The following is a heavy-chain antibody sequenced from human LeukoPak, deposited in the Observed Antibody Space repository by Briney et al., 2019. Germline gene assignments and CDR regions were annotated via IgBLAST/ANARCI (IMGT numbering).Heavy chain of an antibody. J-gene: IGHJ4*02. Sequence: SSETLSLTCTVSGNSISSGYYWGWIRQPPGKGLEWIGSIYHSGSTYYNPSLKSRVTISVDTSKNQFSLKLSSVTAADTAVYYCARVMTNYFDYWGQGTLVTVSS. V-gene: IGHV4-38-2*02. CDR1: GNSISSGYY. CDR3: ARVMTNYFDY. CDR2: IYHSGST. D-gene: IGHD4-11*01.